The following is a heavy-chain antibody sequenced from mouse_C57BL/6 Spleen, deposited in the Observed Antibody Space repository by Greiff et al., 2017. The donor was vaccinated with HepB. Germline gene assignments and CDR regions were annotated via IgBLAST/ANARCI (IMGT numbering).Heavy chain of an antibody. CDR3: ASGNSNYLAWFAY. D-gene: IGHD2-5*01. CDR2: ILPGSGST. J-gene: IGHJ3*01. V-gene: IGHV1-9*01. CDR1: GYTFTGYW. Sequence: QVQLKQSGAELMKPGASVKLSCKATGYTFTGYWIEWVKQRPGHGLEWIGEILPGSGSTNYNEKFKGKATFTADTSSNTAYMQLSSLTTEDSAIYYGASGNSNYLAWFAYWGQGTLVTVSA.